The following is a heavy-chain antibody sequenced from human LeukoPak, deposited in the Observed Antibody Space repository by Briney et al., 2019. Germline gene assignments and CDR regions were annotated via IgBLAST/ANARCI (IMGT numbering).Heavy chain of an antibody. CDR2: IYGGGTT. D-gene: IGHD2-2*01. V-gene: IGHV3-53*01. CDR3: ARDQEGTSS. CDR1: GITVSRTY. Sequence: GGSLRLSCAASGITVSRTYMSWVRQRPGKGLEWLSVIYGGGTTYYADSVKGRFIISRDHSKNTLYFQMNSLRLEDTAVYYCARDQEGTSSWGQGTLVTVSS. J-gene: IGHJ5*02.